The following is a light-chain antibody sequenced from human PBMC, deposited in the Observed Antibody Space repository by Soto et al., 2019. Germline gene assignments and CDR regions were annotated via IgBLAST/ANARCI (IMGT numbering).Light chain of an antibody. CDR3: QQSYSTPRT. CDR1: QGINSF. Sequence: IQLTQSPSSLSACLRDRVTITCLASQGINSFLALYQQKPGKAPKLLIYAASTLQSGVPSRFSGSGSGTDFTLTISSLQPEDFATYYCQQSYSTPRTFGQGTKVDI. V-gene: IGKV1-39*01. J-gene: IGKJ1*01. CDR2: AAS.